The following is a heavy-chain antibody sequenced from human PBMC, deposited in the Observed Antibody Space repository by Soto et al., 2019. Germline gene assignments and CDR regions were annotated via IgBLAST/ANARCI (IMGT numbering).Heavy chain of an antibody. CDR1: GYSFATHG. V-gene: IGHV1-18*01. CDR2: INADNGNT. D-gene: IGHD3-22*01. Sequence: GASVKVSCKASGYSFATHGITWVRQAPGQGLEWMGWINADNGNTNFARKVQGRITLTRDISTSTAYMELRSLRSDDTAVYFCARDFGGRHYYDTSEFSPLIDFWGPGTLVTVSS. J-gene: IGHJ4*02. CDR3: ARDFGGRHYYDTSEFSPLIDF.